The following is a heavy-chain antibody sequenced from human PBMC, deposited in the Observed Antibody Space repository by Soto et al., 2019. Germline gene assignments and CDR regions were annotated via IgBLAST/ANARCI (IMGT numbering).Heavy chain of an antibody. Sequence: LSCAASGFPFSSYAMSWVRQAPGKGMEWVAAISGSGGSTYYADSVKGRFTISRENSKNTLYLQMNSLRAEDAAVYYCAKDLVGSNADYYDYWGQGTLVTVS. V-gene: IGHV3-23*01. J-gene: IGHJ4*02. D-gene: IGHD2-15*01. CDR3: AKDLVGSNADYYDY. CDR1: GFPFSSYA. CDR2: ISGSGGST.